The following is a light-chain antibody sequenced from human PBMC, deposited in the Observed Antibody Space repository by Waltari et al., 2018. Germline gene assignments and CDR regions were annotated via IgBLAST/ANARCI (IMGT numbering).Light chain of an antibody. Sequence: QSVLTQPPSASGTPGQSVTIPCSGSLPTIGANFVHWYQHVPGTAPKILIYRNDQRPSGVPDRFSASKSGTSASLAISGLRSEDEADYFCAAWDDSLSGHFVFGTGTKVIV. CDR1: LPTIGANF. V-gene: IGLV1-47*01. J-gene: IGLJ1*01. CDR3: AAWDDSLSGHFV. CDR2: RND.